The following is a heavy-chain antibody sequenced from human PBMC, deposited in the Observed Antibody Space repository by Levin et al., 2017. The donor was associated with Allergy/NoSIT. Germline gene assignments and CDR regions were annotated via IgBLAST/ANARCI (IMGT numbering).Heavy chain of an antibody. Sequence: SETLSLTCTVSGGSISSGDYYWSWIRQPPGKGLEWIGYIYYSGSTYYNPSLKSRVTISVDMSKSQFSLKLSSVTAADTAVYYCATKARGGVNFDYWGQGILVTVSS. D-gene: IGHD3-16*01. CDR2: IYYSGST. CDR1: GGSISSGDYY. CDR3: ATKARGGVNFDY. J-gene: IGHJ4*02. V-gene: IGHV4-30-4*01.